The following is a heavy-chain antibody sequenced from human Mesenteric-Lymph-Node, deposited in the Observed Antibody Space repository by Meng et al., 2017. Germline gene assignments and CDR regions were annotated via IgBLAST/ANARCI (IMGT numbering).Heavy chain of an antibody. CDR1: GGSFSGYY. J-gene: IGHJ4*02. CDR3: ARGVSRIEASGTFDY. CDR2: INHSGST. D-gene: IGHD6-13*01. V-gene: IGHV4-34*01. Sequence: VERERGGGGRGGPAGAVARACAVYGGSFSGYYWSWIRQPPGKGLEWIGEINHSGSTNYNPSLKSRVTISVDTSKNQFSLKLSSVTAADTAVYYCARGVSRIEASGTFDYWGQGTLVTVSS.